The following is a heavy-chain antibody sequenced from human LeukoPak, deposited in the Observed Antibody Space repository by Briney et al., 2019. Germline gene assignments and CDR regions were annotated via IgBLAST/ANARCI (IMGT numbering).Heavy chain of an antibody. CDR3: ATAASYCTNGVCFFLYYFDY. Sequence: ASVKVSCKVSGYTLTELSMHWVRQAPGKGLEWMGGFDPEDGETIYAQKFQGRVTMTEDTSTDTAHMELSSLRSEDTAVYYCATAASYCTNGVCFFLYYFDYWGQGTLVTVSS. CDR2: FDPEDGET. J-gene: IGHJ4*02. V-gene: IGHV1-24*01. CDR1: GYTLTELS. D-gene: IGHD2-8*01.